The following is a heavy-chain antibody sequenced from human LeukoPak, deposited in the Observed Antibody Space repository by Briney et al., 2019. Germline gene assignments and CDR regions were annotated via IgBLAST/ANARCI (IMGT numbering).Heavy chain of an antibody. J-gene: IGHJ5*02. CDR1: GFSLSTTGVG. CDR3: AHRVTAGWFDP. CDR2: IYWDDDK. Sequence: SGPTLVNPTQTLTLTCTFSGFSLSTTGVGVGWIRQPPGKALAWLALIYWDDDKRYSPSLKSRLTITKDTSKNQVVLTMTNMEPVDTATYYCAHRVTAGWFDPWGRGTLVTVSS. D-gene: IGHD5-18*01. V-gene: IGHV2-5*02.